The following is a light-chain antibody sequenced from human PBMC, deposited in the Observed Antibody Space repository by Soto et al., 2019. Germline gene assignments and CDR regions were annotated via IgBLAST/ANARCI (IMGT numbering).Light chain of an antibody. J-gene: IGKJ1*01. CDR2: RIF. CDR1: QSVRGY. CDR3: LQHYSWPWT. V-gene: IGKV3-15*01. Sequence: EIVMTQSPGTVSVFPGETVTLSCRASQSVRGYLDWFHQKPGQAPRLVLLRIFTRAIGVPARFSGSGSETEFTLTISGLQSEDSGVYYCLQHYSWPWTFGQGTKVEIK.